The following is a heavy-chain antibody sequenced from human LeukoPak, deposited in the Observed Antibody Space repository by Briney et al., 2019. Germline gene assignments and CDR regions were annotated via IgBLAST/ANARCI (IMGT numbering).Heavy chain of an antibody. D-gene: IGHD2-2*01. Sequence: SVKVSCMASGGTFSSYAISWVRQAPGQGLEWMGGIIPIFGTANYAQKFRGRVTITADESTSTAYMELSSLRSEDTAVYYCARGQYQLLQNWFDPWGQGTLVTVSS. V-gene: IGHV1-69*13. J-gene: IGHJ5*02. CDR1: GGTFSSYA. CDR3: ARGQYQLLQNWFDP. CDR2: IIPIFGTA.